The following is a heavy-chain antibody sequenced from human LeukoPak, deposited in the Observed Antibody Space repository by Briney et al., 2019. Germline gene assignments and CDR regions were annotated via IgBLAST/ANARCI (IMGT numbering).Heavy chain of an antibody. J-gene: IGHJ4*02. Sequence: PGGSLRLSCAASGFTFSSYAMHWVRQAPGKGLEWVAVISYDGSNKYYADSVKGRFTISRDNSKNTLYLQMNSLRAEDTAVYYCARSITMIVVVDDPFDYWGQGTLVTVSS. CDR3: ARSITMIVVVDDPFDY. CDR2: ISYDGSNK. V-gene: IGHV3-30*04. D-gene: IGHD3-22*01. CDR1: GFTFSSYA.